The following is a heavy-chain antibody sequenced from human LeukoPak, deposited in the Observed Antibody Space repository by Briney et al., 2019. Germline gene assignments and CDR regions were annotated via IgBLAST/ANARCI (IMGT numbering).Heavy chain of an antibody. CDR2: INHSGST. CDR3: ARGPLQYYDSSGYYFDY. Sequence: SETLSLTCAVYGGSFSGYYWSWIRQPPGKGREWIGEINHSGSTNYNPSLKSRVTISVDTSKNQFSLKLSSVTAADTAVYYCARGPLQYYDSSGYYFDYWGQGTLVTVSS. CDR1: GGSFSGYY. J-gene: IGHJ4*02. V-gene: IGHV4-34*01. D-gene: IGHD3-22*01.